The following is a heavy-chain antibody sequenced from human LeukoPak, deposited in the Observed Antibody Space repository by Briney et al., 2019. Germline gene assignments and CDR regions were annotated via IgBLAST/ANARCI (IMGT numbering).Heavy chain of an antibody. CDR3: ARIYSESYIDY. Sequence: GGSLRLSCVPSGFTFSIHWMSWVRQAPDKGLEWVANINQGGSVRYYVDSVKGRFTVSRDNAKNSLYLQMDSLRAEDTAIYYCARIYSESYIDYWGQGTLVTVSS. D-gene: IGHD3-10*01. CDR2: INQGGSVR. CDR1: GFTFSIHW. J-gene: IGHJ4*01. V-gene: IGHV3-7*01.